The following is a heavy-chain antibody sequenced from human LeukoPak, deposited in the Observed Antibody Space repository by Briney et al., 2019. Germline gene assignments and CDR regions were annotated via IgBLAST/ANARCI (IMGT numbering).Heavy chain of an antibody. CDR2: IIPIFDTA. J-gene: IGHJ4*02. Sequence: SVKVSCKASGGTCSTYAISWVRQAPGQGLEWMGRIIPIFDTANYAQKFQGRVTITTDESTSTAYMELSSLRSEDTAVYYCASDYGDYIGYWGQGTLVTVSS. CDR1: GGTCSTYA. D-gene: IGHD4-17*01. CDR3: ASDYGDYIGY. V-gene: IGHV1-69*05.